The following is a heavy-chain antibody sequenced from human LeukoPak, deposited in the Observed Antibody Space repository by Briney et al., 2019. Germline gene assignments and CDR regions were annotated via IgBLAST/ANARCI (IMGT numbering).Heavy chain of an antibody. D-gene: IGHD3-22*01. J-gene: IGHJ4*02. CDR3: ARAPPNDWDSSGYYSSFDY. Sequence: GGSLRLSCAASGFTFSTYALSWVRQAPGKGLEWVSTVFGSSDTTYYADSVKGRFTISRDTSKNTLYLQMNSLRGEDTALYYCARAPPNDWDSSGYYSSFDYWGQGTLVTVSS. V-gene: IGHV3-23*01. CDR2: VFGSSDTT. CDR1: GFTFSTYA.